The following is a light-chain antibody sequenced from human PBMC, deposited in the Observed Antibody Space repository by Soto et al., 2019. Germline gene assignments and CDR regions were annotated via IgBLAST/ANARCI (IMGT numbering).Light chain of an antibody. CDR3: QSKV. Sequence: QSVLTQPPSLSGAPGQTVTISCIGSNANIGAGYDVHWYQQLPGTAPKVLIYGNTNRPSGVPDRFSGSKSGTSASLAITDLQAEDEADYYCQSKVFGGGTKLTVL. J-gene: IGLJ2*01. CDR2: GNT. V-gene: IGLV1-40*01. CDR1: NANIGAGYD.